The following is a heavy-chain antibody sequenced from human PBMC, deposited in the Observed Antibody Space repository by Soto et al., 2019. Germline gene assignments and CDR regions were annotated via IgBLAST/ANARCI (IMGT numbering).Heavy chain of an antibody. D-gene: IGHD2-15*01. V-gene: IGHV1-46*01. CDR2: INPSGGST. CDR3: ARRVALYYFDY. Sequence: ASVKVSCKASGYTFTSYYMHWVRQAPGQGLEWMGIINPSGGSTSYAQKFQGRVTITRDTSASTAYMELSSLRSEDTAVYYCARRVALYYFDYWGQGTLVTVSS. CDR1: GYTFTSYY. J-gene: IGHJ4*02.